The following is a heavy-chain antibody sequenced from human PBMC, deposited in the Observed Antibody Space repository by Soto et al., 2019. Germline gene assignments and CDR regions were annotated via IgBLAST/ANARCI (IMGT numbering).Heavy chain of an antibody. D-gene: IGHD2-21*02. Sequence: GASVTVSCQASGYTFTGYYMHWVRQAPGQGLEWMGWINPNSGGTNYAQKFQGWVTMTRDTSISTAYMELSRLRSDDTAVYYCARAHCGGDCYSGVDYWGQGTLVTVSS. CDR3: ARAHCGGDCYSGVDY. CDR1: GYTFTGYY. CDR2: INPNSGGT. J-gene: IGHJ4*02. V-gene: IGHV1-2*04.